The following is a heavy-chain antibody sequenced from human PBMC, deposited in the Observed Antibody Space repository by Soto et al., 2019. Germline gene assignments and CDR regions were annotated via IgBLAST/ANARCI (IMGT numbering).Heavy chain of an antibody. D-gene: IGHD3-3*01. Sequence: QVQLQESGPGLVKPSQTLSLTCTVSGGSISSGGYYWSWIRQHPGKGLEWIGYIDYSGSTYYNPSPKSRVTISVDTSKNQFSLKLSYVTAADTAVYYCARGVYDFWSGYVIRAFDIWCQGTMVTVSS. J-gene: IGHJ3*02. CDR2: IDYSGST. V-gene: IGHV4-31*03. CDR3: ARGVYDFWSGYVIRAFDI. CDR1: GGSISSGGYY.